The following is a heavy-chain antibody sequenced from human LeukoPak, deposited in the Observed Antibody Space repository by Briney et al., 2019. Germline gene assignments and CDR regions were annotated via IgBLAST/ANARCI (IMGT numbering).Heavy chain of an antibody. D-gene: IGHD3-10*01. CDR2: IYSGGST. CDR3: ARAPEPDMVRTPYYFDY. J-gene: IGHJ4*02. V-gene: IGHV3-53*01. CDR1: GFTVSSNY. Sequence: PGGSLRLSCAASGFTVSSNYMSWVRQAPGKGLEWVSVIYSGGSTYYADSVTGRFTISRDNSKNTLYLQMNSLRAEDTAVYYCARAPEPDMVRTPYYFDYWGQGTLVTVSS.